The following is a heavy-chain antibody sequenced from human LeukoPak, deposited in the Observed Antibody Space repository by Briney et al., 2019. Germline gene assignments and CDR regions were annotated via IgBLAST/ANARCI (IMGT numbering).Heavy chain of an antibody. CDR3: AKAWLDFWSGYFDY. D-gene: IGHD3-3*01. Sequence: XGSLRLSCAASGFTFSSYAMSWVRQAPGKGLEWVSAISGSGGSTYYADSVKGRFTISRDNSKNTLYLQMNSLRAEDTAVYYCAKAWLDFWSGYFDYWGQGTLVTVSS. CDR2: ISGSGGST. CDR1: GFTFSSYA. V-gene: IGHV3-23*01. J-gene: IGHJ4*02.